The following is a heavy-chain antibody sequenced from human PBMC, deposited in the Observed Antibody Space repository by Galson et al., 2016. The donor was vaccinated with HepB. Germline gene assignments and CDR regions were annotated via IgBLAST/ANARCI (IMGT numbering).Heavy chain of an antibody. V-gene: IGHV3-15*01. CDR2: ITIKTAGGTA. Sequence: SLRLSCAASGFTFSDACMSWVRQAPGKGLEWVGRITIKTAGGTADYAAPVKGRFTISRDDSKATVYLQMNSLKTEDTAVYYCTTHVFGAPRDWGQGTLVTVSS. J-gene: IGHJ4*02. CDR3: TTHVFGAPRD. D-gene: IGHD1-26*01. CDR1: GFTFSDAC.